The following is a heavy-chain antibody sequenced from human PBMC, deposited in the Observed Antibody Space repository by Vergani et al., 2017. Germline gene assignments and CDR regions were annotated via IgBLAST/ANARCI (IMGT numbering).Heavy chain of an antibody. Sequence: QVQLQESGPGLVKPSETLSLTCTVSGGSISSYYWSWIRQPPGKGLEWIGYIYYSGSTNYNPPLKSRVTISVDTSKNQFSMKLSSVTAEETDVYYCAGKTSAYDILTGDYHSRPVDYWGQGTLVTVSS. V-gene: IGHV4-59*01. D-gene: IGHD3-9*01. J-gene: IGHJ4*02. CDR2: IYYSGST. CDR1: GGSISSYY. CDR3: AGKTSAYDILTGDYHSRPVDY.